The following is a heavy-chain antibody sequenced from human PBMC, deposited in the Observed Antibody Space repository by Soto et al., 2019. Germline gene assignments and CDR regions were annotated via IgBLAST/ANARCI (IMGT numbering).Heavy chain of an antibody. CDR3: ARENYGGNSEWFDP. J-gene: IGHJ5*02. V-gene: IGHV1-18*01. CDR2: ISAYNGNT. D-gene: IGHD4-17*01. Sequence: ASVKVSCKASGYTFTSYGSSWVRQAPGQGLEWMGWISAYNGNTNYAQKLQGRVTMTTDTSTSTAYMELRSLRSDDTAVYYCARENYGGNSEWFDPWGQGTLVTVSS. CDR1: GYTFTSYG.